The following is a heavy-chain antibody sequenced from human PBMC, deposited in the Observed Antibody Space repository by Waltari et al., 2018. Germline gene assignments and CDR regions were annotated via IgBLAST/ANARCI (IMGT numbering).Heavy chain of an antibody. CDR3: ARDRGRGIYLDS. Sequence: QMQLQESGPGLVKPSGTLSLTCTVSGDSMSSRDWWSCVRQTPEKGLEWIGQIQRSGRTHYNPSFESRVTISIDTSKNQFSLKVTSTTAADTAVYYCARDRGRGIYLDSWGRGTLVTVSP. CDR2: IQRSGRT. V-gene: IGHV4-4*02. CDR1: GDSMSSRDW. D-gene: IGHD2-15*01. J-gene: IGHJ4*02.